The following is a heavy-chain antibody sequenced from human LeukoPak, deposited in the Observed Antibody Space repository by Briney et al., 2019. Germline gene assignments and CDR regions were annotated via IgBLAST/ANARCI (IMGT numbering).Heavy chain of an antibody. J-gene: IGHJ4*02. CDR1: GYTFTGYY. D-gene: IGHD3-10*01. Sequence: ASVKVSCKASGYTFTGYYMHWVRQAPGQGLEWMGWINPNSGGTNYAQKFQGWVTMTRDTSISTAYMELSRLRSDDTAVYYCGRDESGYGSGSFDYWGQGTLVTVSS. V-gene: IGHV1-2*04. CDR3: GRDESGYGSGSFDY. CDR2: INPNSGGT.